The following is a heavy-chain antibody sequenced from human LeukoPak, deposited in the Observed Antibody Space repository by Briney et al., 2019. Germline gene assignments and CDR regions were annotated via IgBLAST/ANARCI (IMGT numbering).Heavy chain of an antibody. CDR3: TRAIALAESY. V-gene: IGHV3-7*01. Sequence: GGSLRLSCAASGFTFSSYWMSWVRQAPGKGLEWVANIKEDGSEKYYVDSVRGRFTLSRDNAKNSLYLQMNSLRAEDTAVYYCTRAIALAESYWGQGTLVTVSS. J-gene: IGHJ4*02. D-gene: IGHD6-19*01. CDR2: IKEDGSEK. CDR1: GFTFSSYW.